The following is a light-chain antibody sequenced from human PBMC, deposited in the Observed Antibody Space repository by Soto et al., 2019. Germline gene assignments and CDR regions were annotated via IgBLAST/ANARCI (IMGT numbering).Light chain of an antibody. CDR1: QSLVDSDGSTY. CDR3: MQGTHWPYT. J-gene: IGKJ2*01. V-gene: IGKV2-30*01. Sequence: DVVMTQSPLSLPVTLGQPASISCRSRQSLVDSDGSTYLNWFQQRPGQSPRRLIYKVSNRDSGVPDRFSGSGSGTDFTLKISRVEAEDVGIYYGMQGTHWPYTFGQGTKLEIK. CDR2: KVS.